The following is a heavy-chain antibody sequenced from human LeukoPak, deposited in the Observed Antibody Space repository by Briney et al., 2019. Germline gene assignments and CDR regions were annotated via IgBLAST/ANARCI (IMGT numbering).Heavy chain of an antibody. Sequence: SVKVSCTASGGTFISYAISWVRQAPGQGQEWMGGIIPIFGTANYAQTFQGRVTITTDESTSTAYMELSSLRSEDTAVYYCARDLPRPGVSYYYMDVWGKGTTVTVSS. CDR2: IIPIFGTA. J-gene: IGHJ6*03. CDR1: GGTFISYA. V-gene: IGHV1-69*05. D-gene: IGHD3-16*01. CDR3: ARDLPRPGVSYYYMDV.